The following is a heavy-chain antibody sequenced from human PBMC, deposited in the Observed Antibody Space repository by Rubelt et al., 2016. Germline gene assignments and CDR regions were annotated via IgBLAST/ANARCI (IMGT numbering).Heavy chain of an antibody. J-gene: IGHJ4*02. CDR2: IYFTGTT. V-gene: IGHV4-59*01. D-gene: IGHD2-8*02. CDR3: ARSTAHSDFDY. Sequence: QVQLQESGPGLVKPSETLSLSCTVSGGSISSYYWSWVRQPPGKGLEWIGYIYFTGTTNYHPSLKSRVAMSVATSENQFTRSLSSVTAADTVVYYCARSTAHSDFDYWGQGTLVTVSS. CDR1: GGSISSYY.